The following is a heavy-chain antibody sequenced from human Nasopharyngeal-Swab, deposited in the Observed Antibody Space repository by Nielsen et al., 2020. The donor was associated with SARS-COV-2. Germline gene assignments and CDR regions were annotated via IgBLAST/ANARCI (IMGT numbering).Heavy chain of an antibody. CDR3: ARGYCSGGSCYENYYYGMDV. V-gene: IGHV3-30*04. Sequence: VRQAPGKGLEWVAIISYDGGQRYYADSLKGRFTISRDNAKNSLYLQMNSLRAEDTAVYYCARGYCSGGSCYENYYYGMDVWGQGTTVTVSS. J-gene: IGHJ6*02. CDR2: ISYDGGQR. D-gene: IGHD2-15*01.